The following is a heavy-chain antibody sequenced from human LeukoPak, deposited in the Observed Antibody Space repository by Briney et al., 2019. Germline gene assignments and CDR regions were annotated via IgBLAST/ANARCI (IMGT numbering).Heavy chain of an antibody. CDR3: ARVAKGCTNGVCYTEWFDP. V-gene: IGHV4-4*07. CDR1: GGSISSYY. CDR2: IYTSGST. J-gene: IGHJ5*02. Sequence: PSETLSLTCTVSGGSISSYYWSWIRQPAGKGLEWIGRIYTSGSTNYNPSLKSRVTMSVDTSKNQFSLKLSSVTAADTAVYYSARVAKGCTNGVCYTEWFDPWGQGTLVTVSS. D-gene: IGHD2-8*01.